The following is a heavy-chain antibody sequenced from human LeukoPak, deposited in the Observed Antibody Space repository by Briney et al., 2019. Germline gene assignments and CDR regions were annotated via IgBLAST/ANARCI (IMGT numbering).Heavy chain of an antibody. Sequence: GASVKVSCKASGYTFTGYYMHWVRPAPGQGLEWMGWINPNSGGTNYAQKFQGRVTMTRDTSISTAYMELSRLRSDDTAVYYCARDSGKAEFGDFDYWGQGTLVTVSS. CDR2: INPNSGGT. CDR3: ARDSGKAEFGDFDY. J-gene: IGHJ4*02. D-gene: IGHD3-16*01. V-gene: IGHV1-2*02. CDR1: GYTFTGYY.